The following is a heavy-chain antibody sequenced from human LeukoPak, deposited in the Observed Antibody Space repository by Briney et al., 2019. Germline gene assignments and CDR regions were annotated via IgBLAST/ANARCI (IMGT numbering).Heavy chain of an antibody. CDR2: ISGSGGST. CDR3: AKDPDSSGYYYISFDY. D-gene: IGHD3-22*01. J-gene: IGHJ4*02. CDR1: GFTFSSYA. V-gene: IGHV3-23*01. Sequence: PGGSLRLSCAASGFTFSSYAMSWVRQAPGKGLEWVSAISGSGGSTCYADSVKGRFTISRDNSKNTLYLQMNSLRAEDTAVYYCAKDPDSSGYYYISFDYWGQGTLVTVSS.